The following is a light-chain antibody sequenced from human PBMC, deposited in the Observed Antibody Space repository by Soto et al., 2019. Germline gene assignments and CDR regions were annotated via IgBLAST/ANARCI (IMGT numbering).Light chain of an antibody. Sequence: DIVMTQSPDSLAVSLGERATINCKSSQSVLYSSNNKNYFAWYQQKPGQPPKLLIYWASTRESGVPDRFSGSGSGTDFTLTISSLQAEDVVVYYCQQYYSTPWTFGQGTKVEIK. CDR3: QQYYSTPWT. CDR1: QSVLYSSNNKNY. CDR2: WAS. J-gene: IGKJ1*01. V-gene: IGKV4-1*01.